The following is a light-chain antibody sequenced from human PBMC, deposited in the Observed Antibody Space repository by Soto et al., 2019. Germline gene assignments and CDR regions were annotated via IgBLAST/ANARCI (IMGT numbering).Light chain of an antibody. V-gene: IGKV1-27*01. Sequence: DVQMTQSPSSLSASVGDRVTITCRASQGIAPYLAWFQQKPGKVPKLLIYAASTLQSGVPSRFSGSGSGTDFTLTISSLQPEDVATYYCQKYNMAPLTFGGGTKVDIK. CDR2: AAS. CDR1: QGIAPY. J-gene: IGKJ4*01. CDR3: QKYNMAPLT.